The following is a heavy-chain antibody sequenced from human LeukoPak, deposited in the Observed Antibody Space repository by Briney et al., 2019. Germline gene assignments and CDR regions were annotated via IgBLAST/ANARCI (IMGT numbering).Heavy chain of an antibody. V-gene: IGHV3-7*01. CDR3: ARDYDYVWGSYRPTFDY. Sequence: PGGSLRLSCAASGFTFSSYAMSWVRQAPGKGLEWVANIKQDGSEKYYVDSVKGRFTISRDNAKNSLYLQMNSLRAEDTAVYYCARDYDYVWGSYRPTFDYWGQGTLVTVSS. D-gene: IGHD3-16*02. J-gene: IGHJ4*02. CDR2: IKQDGSEK. CDR1: GFTFSSYA.